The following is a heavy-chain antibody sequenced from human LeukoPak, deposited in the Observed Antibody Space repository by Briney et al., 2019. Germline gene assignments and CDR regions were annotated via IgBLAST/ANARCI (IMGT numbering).Heavy chain of an antibody. CDR1: GYTFTSYD. CDR2: MNPNSGNT. CDR3: ARGSYSSSWLLTNGDAFDI. D-gene: IGHD6-13*01. Sequence: ASVKVSCKASGYTFTSYDINWVRQATGQGLEWMGWMNPNSGNTGYAQKFQGRVTMTRNTSISTAYMELSSLRSEDTAVYYCARGSYSSSWLLTNGDAFDIWGQGTMVTVSS. J-gene: IGHJ3*02. V-gene: IGHV1-8*01.